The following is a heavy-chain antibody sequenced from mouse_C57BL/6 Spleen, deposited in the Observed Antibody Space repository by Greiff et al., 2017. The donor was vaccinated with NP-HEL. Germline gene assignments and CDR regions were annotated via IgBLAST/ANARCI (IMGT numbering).Heavy chain of an antibody. V-gene: IGHV5-17*01. D-gene: IGHD1-1*01. Sequence: EVKVVESGGGLVKPGGSLKLSCAASGFTFSDYGMHWVRQAPEKGLEWVAYISSGSSTIYYADTVKGRFTISRDNAKNTQFLQMTSLRSEDTAMYYGARRLTTVVAFDYWGQGTTLTVSS. CDR3: ARRLTTVVAFDY. CDR1: GFTFSDYG. CDR2: ISSGSSTI. J-gene: IGHJ2*01.